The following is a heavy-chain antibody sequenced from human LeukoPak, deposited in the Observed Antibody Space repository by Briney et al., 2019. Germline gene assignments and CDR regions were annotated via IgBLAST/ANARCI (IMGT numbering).Heavy chain of an antibody. CDR2: IKSDGSEN. Sequence: PAGTLRLSCAASGFIFSSYSMNWVRQAPGKGLEWVANIKSDGSENYKVDTLKGRFTISGDNAKNSLYLQMNSLRDADTAVYYGARENGAVPGGDHWGQETLVSV. V-gene: IGHV3-7*04. J-gene: IGHJ4*02. CDR1: GFIFSSYS. CDR3: ARENGAVPGGDH. D-gene: IGHD6-19*01.